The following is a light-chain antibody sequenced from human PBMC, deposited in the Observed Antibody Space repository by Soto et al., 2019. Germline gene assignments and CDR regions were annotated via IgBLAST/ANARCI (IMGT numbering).Light chain of an antibody. CDR1: SGPVFTSSY. Sequence: QAVVTQEPSFSVSPGGTVTLTCGLISGPVFTSSYPNWYQQTPGQAPRTLIFNTNTRSSGVPDRFSGSILGDKAALTITGAQADDDSYYYCLLYLGGGIWVFGGGTKVTVL. CDR2: NTN. CDR3: LLYLGGGIWV. V-gene: IGLV8-61*01. J-gene: IGLJ3*02.